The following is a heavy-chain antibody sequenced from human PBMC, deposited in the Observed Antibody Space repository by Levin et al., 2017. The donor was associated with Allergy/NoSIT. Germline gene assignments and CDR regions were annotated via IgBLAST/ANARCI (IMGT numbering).Heavy chain of an antibody. CDR3: ARQINMTRGGLLDHHYGMDV. Sequence: SETLSLTCTVSGGSISGYYWSWIRQPAGKGLEWIGRIYSSGSTSYNPSLKSRVTMSVDTSNNQFSLKLSSVTAADTAVYYCARQINMTRGGLLDHHYGMDVWGQGTTVSVSS. CDR1: GGSISGYY. D-gene: IGHD3-10*01. J-gene: IGHJ6*02. V-gene: IGHV4-4*07. CDR2: IYSSGST.